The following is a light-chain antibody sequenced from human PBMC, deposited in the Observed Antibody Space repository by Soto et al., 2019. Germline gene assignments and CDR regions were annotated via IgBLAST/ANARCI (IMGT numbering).Light chain of an antibody. V-gene: IGLV1-51*02. CDR1: NSNIGNTY. J-gene: IGLJ1*01. CDR2: ENN. Sequence: VLTQPPSVSAAPGQKVTISCSGSNSNIGNTYVSWYQQLPGTAPKLLIYENNKRPSGIPNRFSGSKSGTSATLGITGLQTGDEADYYCGAWDSGLSGYVFGTGTKVTVL. CDR3: GAWDSGLSGYV.